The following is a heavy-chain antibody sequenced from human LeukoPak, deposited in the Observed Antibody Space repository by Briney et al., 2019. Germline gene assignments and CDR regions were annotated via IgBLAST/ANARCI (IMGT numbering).Heavy chain of an antibody. CDR3: AREGAPQLSSYFDH. J-gene: IGHJ4*02. CDR2: INPNTGGT. V-gene: IGHV1-2*02. D-gene: IGHD1-1*01. CDR1: GYTFTAYY. Sequence: ASVKVSCKASGYTFTAYYIHWVRQAPGQGLEWMGWINPNTGGTNFAQRFQGRVTMTRDTSINTAYMELSSLRSDDTAMYYCAREGAPQLSSYFDHWGQGTLVTVS.